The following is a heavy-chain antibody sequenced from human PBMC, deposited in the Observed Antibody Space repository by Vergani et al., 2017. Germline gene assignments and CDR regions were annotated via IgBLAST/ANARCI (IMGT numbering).Heavy chain of an antibody. V-gene: IGHV6-1*01. J-gene: IGHJ2*01. Sequence: QVQLQQSGPGLVKPSQTLSLTCAISGDSVSSNSAAWNWIRQSPSRGLEWLGRTYYRSKWYNDYAVSVKSRITINPDTSKNQFSLQLNSVTPEDTAVYYCARCLFRHFWPGGVMIAVAATRGHLYFDLWGRGTLVTVSS. CDR3: ARCLFRHFWPGGVMIAVAATRGHLYFDL. D-gene: IGHD6-19*01. CDR2: TYYRSKWYN. CDR1: GDSVSSNSAA.